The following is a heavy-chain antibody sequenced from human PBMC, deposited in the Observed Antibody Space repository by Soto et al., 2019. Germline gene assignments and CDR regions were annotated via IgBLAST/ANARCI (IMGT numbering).Heavy chain of an antibody. Sequence: SETLSLTCTVSGGSISSGGYYWSWIRQHPGKGLEWIGYIYYSGSTYYNPSLKSRVTISVDTSKNQFSLKLSSVTAADTAVYYCARSKPIDYARQHGFYYYGMDVWGQGTAGTVSS. D-gene: IGHD4-17*01. CDR3: ARSKPIDYARQHGFYYYGMDV. CDR2: IYYSGST. CDR1: GGSISSGGYY. J-gene: IGHJ6*02. V-gene: IGHV4-31*03.